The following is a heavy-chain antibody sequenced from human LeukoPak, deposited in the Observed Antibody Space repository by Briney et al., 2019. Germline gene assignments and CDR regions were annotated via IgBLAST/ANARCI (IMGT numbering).Heavy chain of an antibody. D-gene: IGHD6-13*01. Sequence: GGSLRLSCAASGLTFSSHGIRWVPQAPAKGLEWVSTISGGGGNTYYADSVKGRFTISRDNSKNTLYLQMNSLRAEDTALYYCAKDLTGCNSNWGQGTLVTVSS. J-gene: IGHJ4*02. CDR1: GLTFSSHG. CDR3: AKDLTGCNSN. CDR2: ISGGGGNT. V-gene: IGHV3-23*01.